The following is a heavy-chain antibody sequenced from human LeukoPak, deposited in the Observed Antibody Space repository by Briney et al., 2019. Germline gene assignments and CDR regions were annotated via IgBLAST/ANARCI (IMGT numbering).Heavy chain of an antibody. CDR1: GGTLSNHA. J-gene: IGHJ3*02. Sequence: ASVKVSCRASGGTLSNHAINWVRQAPGQGLEWMGWINPNSGGTNYAQKFQGRVTMTRDTSISTAYMELSRLRSDDTAVYYCAREGRGWAFDIWGQGTMVTVSS. V-gene: IGHV1-2*02. D-gene: IGHD2-15*01. CDR3: AREGRGWAFDI. CDR2: INPNSGGT.